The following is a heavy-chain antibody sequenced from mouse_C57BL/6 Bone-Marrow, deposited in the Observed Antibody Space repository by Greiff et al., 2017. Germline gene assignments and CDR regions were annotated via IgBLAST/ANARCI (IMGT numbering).Heavy chain of an antibody. CDR3: ARGYGNYGRVYAMDY. D-gene: IGHD2-10*02. Sequence: VKLQESGPELVKPGASVKLSCKASGYTFTSYDINWVKQRPGQGLEWIGWIYPRDGSTKYNEKFKGKATLTVDTSSSTAYMELHSLTSEDSAVYFCARGYGNYGRVYAMDYWGQGTSVTVSS. V-gene: IGHV1-85*01. J-gene: IGHJ4*01. CDR2: IYPRDGST. CDR1: GYTFTSYD.